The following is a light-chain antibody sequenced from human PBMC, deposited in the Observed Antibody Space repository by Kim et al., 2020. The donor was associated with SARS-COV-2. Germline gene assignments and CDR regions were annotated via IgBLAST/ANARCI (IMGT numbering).Light chain of an antibody. CDR1: TSTIPDND. V-gene: IGLV1-51*01. CDR3: ATWDGSLNNGV. Sequence: QKDPTPCSARTSTIPDNDVSWYQHDPGTAPRRLIDDIIKRPSRVPDRFSGSKSGTTATLDITGLQPEDEADYYCATWDGSLNNGVFGGGTQLTVL. J-gene: IGLJ2*01. CDR2: DII.